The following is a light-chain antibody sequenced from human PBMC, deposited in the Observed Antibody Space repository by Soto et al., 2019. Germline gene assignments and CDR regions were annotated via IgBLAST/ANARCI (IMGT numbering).Light chain of an antibody. J-gene: IGKJ2*01. V-gene: IGKV3-20*01. CDR2: GAS. CDR1: QSVSSSY. CDR3: QQYGSSQYT. Sequence: EIVLTQSPGTLSLSPGERATLSCRASQSVSSSYLAWHQQPPGQAPRLLIYGASSRATGIPDRFSGSGSGTDFTLTISSLEPEDFAVYYCQQYGSSQYTVGQGTKLEIK.